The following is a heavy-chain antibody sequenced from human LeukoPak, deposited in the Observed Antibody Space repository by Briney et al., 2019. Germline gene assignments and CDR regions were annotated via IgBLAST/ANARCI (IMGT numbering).Heavy chain of an antibody. CDR3: ARDNVAAPNWFDP. CDR1: GYTFTSYG. V-gene: IGHV1-18*01. Sequence: GASVKVSCKASGYTFTSYGISWVRQAPGQGLEWMGWISAYNGNTNYAQKLQGRDTMTTDTSTSTAYMELRRLRSDDTAVYYCARDNVAAPNWFDPWGQGTLVTVSS. J-gene: IGHJ5*02. D-gene: IGHD6-6*01. CDR2: ISAYNGNT.